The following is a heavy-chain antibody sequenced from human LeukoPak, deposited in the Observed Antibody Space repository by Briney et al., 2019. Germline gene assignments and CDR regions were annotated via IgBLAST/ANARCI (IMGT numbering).Heavy chain of an antibody. CDR1: GYSFTSYW. CDR2: IYPGDSDT. V-gene: IGHV5-51*01. Sequence: GESLKISCKGSGYSFTSYWIGWVRQMPGKGLEWMGIIYPGDSDTRYSPSFQGQVTISADKSISTAYLQWSSLKASDTAMYYCARHLFTTYYYDTSGYYYFDYWGQGTLVTVSS. D-gene: IGHD3-22*01. CDR3: ARHLFTTYYYDTSGYYYFDY. J-gene: IGHJ4*02.